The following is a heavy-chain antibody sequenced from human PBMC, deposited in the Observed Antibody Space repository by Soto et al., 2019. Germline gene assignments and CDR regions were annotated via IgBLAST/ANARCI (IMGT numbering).Heavy chain of an antibody. CDR3: ARHGNAAAGTTFDI. V-gene: IGHV4-59*08. Sequence: SETLSLTCTVSGGSISSYYWRWIRQPPGKGLEWIGYIYYSGSTNYNPSLKSRVTISVDTSKNQFSLKLTSETAADTAVYYCARHGNAAAGTTFDIWGQGTMVTVSS. CDR2: IYYSGST. J-gene: IGHJ3*02. CDR1: GGSISSYY. D-gene: IGHD6-13*01.